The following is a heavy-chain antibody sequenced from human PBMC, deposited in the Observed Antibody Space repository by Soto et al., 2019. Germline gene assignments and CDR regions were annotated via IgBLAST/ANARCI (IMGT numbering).Heavy chain of an antibody. CDR1: GFTFSGYA. CDR3: ARKVSGSTGRPDLWYFDL. CDR2: ISGGGDAT. Sequence: EVQLLDSGGGLVQPGGSLRLSCAASGFTFSGYALTWVRQAPGKGLEWVSAISGGGDATFYADSVKGRFTISRDNSKNTLYLQMNTLRGEDTAVYYCARKVSGSTGRPDLWYFDLWGRGTLVTVSS. D-gene: IGHD3-10*01. V-gene: IGHV3-23*01. J-gene: IGHJ2*01.